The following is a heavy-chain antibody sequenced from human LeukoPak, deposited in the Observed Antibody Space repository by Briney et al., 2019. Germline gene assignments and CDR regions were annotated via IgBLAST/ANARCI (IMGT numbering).Heavy chain of an antibody. CDR2: TYYRSEWYN. CDR1: GDSVSNNSTT. J-gene: IGHJ6*02. V-gene: IGHV6-1*01. CDR3: AKTENNWSYGMDV. D-gene: IGHD1-20*01. Sequence: SQTLSLTCAISGDSVSNNSTTWHRIRQSPSRGLEWLGRTYYRSEWYNDYAVSVKSRITINPDTSKNQFSLQLNSVTPEDTAVYYCAKTENNWSYGMDVWGQGTTVTVSS.